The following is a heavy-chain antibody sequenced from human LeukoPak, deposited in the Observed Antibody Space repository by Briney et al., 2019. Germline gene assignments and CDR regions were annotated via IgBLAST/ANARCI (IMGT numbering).Heavy chain of an antibody. CDR2: IYYSGST. V-gene: IGHV4-59*01. D-gene: IGHD6-13*01. CDR3: ARDAAAGTLGAFDI. Sequence: SETLSLTCTVSGGSIISYYWSWIRQPPGKGLEWIGCIYYSGSTNYNPSLKSRVTISVDTSKNQFSLKLSSVTAADTAVYYCARDAAAGTLGAFDIWGQGTMVTVSS. J-gene: IGHJ3*02. CDR1: GGSIISYY.